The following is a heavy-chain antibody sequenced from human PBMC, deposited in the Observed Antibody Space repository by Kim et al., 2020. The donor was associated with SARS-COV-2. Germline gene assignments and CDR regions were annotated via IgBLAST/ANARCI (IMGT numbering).Heavy chain of an antibody. CDR2: INHTGST. Sequence: SETLSLTCAVYGGSFSGYYWSWIRQPPGKGLEWIGEINHTGSTNYNPYLKSRVTISVDTSKNQFPLKLSSVTAADTAVYYCARGFRRGYYYDSSGSKLTFDYWGQGTLVTVSS. D-gene: IGHD3-22*01. CDR3: ARGFRRGYYYDSSGSKLTFDY. J-gene: IGHJ4*02. V-gene: IGHV4-34*01. CDR1: GGSFSGYY.